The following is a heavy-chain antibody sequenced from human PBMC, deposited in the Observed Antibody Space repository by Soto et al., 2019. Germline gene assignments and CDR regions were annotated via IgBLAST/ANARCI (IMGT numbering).Heavy chain of an antibody. Sequence: QVQLQQWGAGLLKPSETLSLTCAVYGGSFSGYYWSWIRQPPGKGLEWIGENNHSGSTNYNPSLKGRVTISVDTSKNQFSLKLGSVTAADTAVYYCARGHMILDSWGQGTLVTASS. V-gene: IGHV4-34*01. J-gene: IGHJ4*02. CDR3: ARGHMILDS. CDR2: NNHSGST. D-gene: IGHD3-16*01. CDR1: GGSFSGYY.